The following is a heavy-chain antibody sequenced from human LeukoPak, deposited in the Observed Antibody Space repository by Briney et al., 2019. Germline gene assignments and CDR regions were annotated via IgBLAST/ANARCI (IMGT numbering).Heavy chain of an antibody. CDR2: ISGPSSTT. D-gene: IGHD6-19*01. CDR3: AAPGYSSGWTPLDY. Sequence: GGSLRLSCAASGFTFSSYTMNWVRQAPGKGLEWVSYISGPSSTTYYADSVKGRFTISRDNAKHSLYLQMNSLRDEDTAVYYCAAPGYSSGWTPLDYWGLGTLVTVSS. CDR1: GFTFSSYT. V-gene: IGHV3-48*02. J-gene: IGHJ4*02.